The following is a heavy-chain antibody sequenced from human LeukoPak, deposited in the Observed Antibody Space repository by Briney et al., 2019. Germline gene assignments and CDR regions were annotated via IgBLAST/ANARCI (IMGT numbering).Heavy chain of an antibody. CDR3: ARNQSPTVVTGCYYYGMDV. CDR1: GYTFTGYY. Sequence: ASVKVSCKASGYTFTGYYMHWVRQAPGQGLEWMGWINPNSGGTNYAQKFQGWVTMTRDTSISTAYMELSRLRSDDTAVYYCARNQSPTVVTGCYYYGMDVWGQGTTVTVSS. D-gene: IGHD4-23*01. V-gene: IGHV1-2*04. J-gene: IGHJ6*02. CDR2: INPNSGGT.